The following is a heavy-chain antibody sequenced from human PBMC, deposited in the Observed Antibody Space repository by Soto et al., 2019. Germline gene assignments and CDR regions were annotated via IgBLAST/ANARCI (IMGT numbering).Heavy chain of an antibody. D-gene: IGHD3-22*01. CDR1: GFTFSSYG. V-gene: IGHV3-48*02. Sequence: GSLRLSCAASGFTFSSYGMNWVRQAPGKGLERVSYISSSSTTIYYADSVKGRFTIFRDNAKNSLYLQLNSLRDEDTAVYYCARSPYYYDSSNYYGYWGQGTLVTVSS. J-gene: IGHJ4*02. CDR3: ARSPYYYDSSNYYGY. CDR2: ISSSSTTI.